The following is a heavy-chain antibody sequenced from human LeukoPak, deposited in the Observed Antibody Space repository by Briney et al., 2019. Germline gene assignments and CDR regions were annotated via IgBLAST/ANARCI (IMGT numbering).Heavy chain of an antibody. J-gene: IGHJ4*02. CDR1: GFTFSSYA. CDR3: AKGGTKRFVYSFDS. CDR2: ITGGGDTT. Sequence: GGSLRLSCAASGFTFSSYAMSWVRQAPGKGLEWVSSITGGGDTTYYAGSVKGRFTITRDNSKNTLYLQVISLRTEDSAVYYCAKGGTKRFVYSFDSWGQGTLVTVSS. V-gene: IGHV3-23*01. D-gene: IGHD1-26*01.